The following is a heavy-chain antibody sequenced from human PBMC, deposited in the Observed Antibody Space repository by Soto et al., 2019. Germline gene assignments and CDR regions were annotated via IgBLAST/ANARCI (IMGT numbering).Heavy chain of an antibody. CDR3: ARGRGYYDILTGRHYYYYYGMDV. CDR1: GYTFTSYD. V-gene: IGHV1-8*01. D-gene: IGHD3-9*01. J-gene: IGHJ6*02. CDR2: MNPNSGNT. Sequence: QVQLVQSGAEVKKPGASVKVSCKASGYTFTSYDINWVRQATGQGLEWMGWMNPNSGNTGYAQKFQGRVTMTRNTSISTAYMERSSLRSEDTAVYYCARGRGYYDILTGRHYYYYYGMDVWGQGTTVTVSS.